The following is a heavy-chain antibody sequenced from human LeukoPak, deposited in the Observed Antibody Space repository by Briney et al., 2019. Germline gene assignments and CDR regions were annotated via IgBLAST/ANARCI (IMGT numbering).Heavy chain of an antibody. V-gene: IGHV3-23*01. D-gene: IGHD5-18*01. Sequence: GGTLRLSCAASGFTFSTYGMSWVRQAPGKGLEWVSSVSGTGGTTYYADSVKGRFTISRDNSQNTLFLQMNSLRAEDTALYYCAKNSGYSYGRNDYWGQGTLVTVSS. J-gene: IGHJ4*02. CDR1: GFTFSTYG. CDR2: VSGTGGTT. CDR3: AKNSGYSYGRNDY.